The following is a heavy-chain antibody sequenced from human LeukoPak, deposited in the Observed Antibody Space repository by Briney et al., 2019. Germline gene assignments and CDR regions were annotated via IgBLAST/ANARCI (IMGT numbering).Heavy chain of an antibody. CDR2: IYSGGST. CDR1: GFTVSSNY. Sequence: GGSLRLSCAASGFTVSSNYMSWVRQAPGKGLEWVSVIYSGGSTYYADSVKGRFTISRDNSKNTLYLQMNSLRAEDTAVYYCARERQWLVLGYYYYYGMDVWGQGTTVTVSS. D-gene: IGHD6-19*01. CDR3: ARERQWLVLGYYYYYGMDV. V-gene: IGHV3-66*01. J-gene: IGHJ6*02.